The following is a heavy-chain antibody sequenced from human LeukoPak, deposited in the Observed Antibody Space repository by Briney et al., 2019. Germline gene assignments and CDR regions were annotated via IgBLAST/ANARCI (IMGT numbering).Heavy chain of an antibody. D-gene: IGHD4-17*01. Sequence: ASVKVSCKASGGTFSSYAISWVRQAPGQGLEWMGGIIPIFGTANYAQKFQGRVTITADKSTSTAYMELSSLRSEDTAVYYCVSSYGDYVFDAFDIWGQGTMVTVSS. CDR3: VSSYGDYVFDAFDI. CDR2: IIPIFGTA. V-gene: IGHV1-69*06. CDR1: GGTFSSYA. J-gene: IGHJ3*02.